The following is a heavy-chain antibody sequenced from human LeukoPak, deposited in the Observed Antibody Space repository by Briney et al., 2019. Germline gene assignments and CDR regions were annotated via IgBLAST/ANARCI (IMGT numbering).Heavy chain of an antibody. CDR1: GGSISSYY. D-gene: IGHD3-10*02. CDR3: ARTASVRGVIKELDY. CDR2: IYYSGST. J-gene: IGHJ4*02. Sequence: SETLSLTCTVSGGSISSYYWSWIRQPPGKGLEWIGYIYYSGSTNYNPSPKSRVTISVDTSKNQFSLKLSSVTAADTAVYYCARTASVRGVIKELDYWGQGTLVTVSS. V-gene: IGHV4-59*01.